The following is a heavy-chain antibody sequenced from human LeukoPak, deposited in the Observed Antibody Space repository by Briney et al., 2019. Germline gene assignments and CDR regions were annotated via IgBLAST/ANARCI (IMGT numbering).Heavy chain of an antibody. J-gene: IGHJ3*02. D-gene: IGHD6-19*01. CDR3: AKGGWSLDI. V-gene: IGHV4-59*03. CDR1: GGSISGSY. Sequence: SETLSLTCTVSGGSISGSYWSWIRQSPGKGLEWIGYIYYNGNTDYNRSLRSRLTMSVDTSKNQFSLKLTSVTAADTALYYCAKGGWSLDIWGQGTMVTVSS. CDR2: IYYNGNT.